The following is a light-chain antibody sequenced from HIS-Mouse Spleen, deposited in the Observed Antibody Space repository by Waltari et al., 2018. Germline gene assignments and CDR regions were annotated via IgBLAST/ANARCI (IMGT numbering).Light chain of an antibody. Sequence: SALTQPPPVSGSPGRSITIPSPEPTSNFGVLNLFSWYQQHPGKAPKLMIYEGSKRPSGVSNRFSGSKSGNTASLTISGLQAEDEADYYCCSYAGSSTFVVFGGGTKLTVL. CDR2: EGS. CDR1: TSNFGVLNL. V-gene: IGLV2-23*01. CDR3: CSYAGSSTFVV. J-gene: IGLJ2*01.